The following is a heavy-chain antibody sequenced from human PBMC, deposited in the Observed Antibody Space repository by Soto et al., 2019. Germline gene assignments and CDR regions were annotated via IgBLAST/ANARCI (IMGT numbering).Heavy chain of an antibody. J-gene: IGHJ6*02. D-gene: IGHD3-3*01. CDR1: GYTFTNYF. CDR3: AKDPNYYDFWAGSYYYHGMDV. CDR2: INPGNRIT. V-gene: IGHV1-46*01. Sequence: QVQLVQSGAEVKAPGASVKVACKTSGYTFTNYFVHWVRRAPGQGLEWMGAINPGNRITNYALKFQGRVTMTRDTSTNTVYLELSSLRSEDTAVYSCAKDPNYYDFWAGSYYYHGMDVWGQGTTVTVSS.